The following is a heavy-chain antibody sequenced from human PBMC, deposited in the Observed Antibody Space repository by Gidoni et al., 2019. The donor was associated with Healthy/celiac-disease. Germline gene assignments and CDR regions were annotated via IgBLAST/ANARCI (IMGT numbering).Heavy chain of an antibody. CDR3: AKPVGLSDAFDI. CDR1: GFTFSSYA. V-gene: IGHV3-23*01. CDR2: ISGSGGST. Sequence: EVQLLESGGGLVHPGGSLRLSCAASGFTFSSYAMSWVRQSPGKGLEWVSAISGSGGSTYYADSVKGRFTISRDNSKNTLYLQMNSLRAEDTAVYYCAKPVGLSDAFDIWGQGTMVTVSS. J-gene: IGHJ3*02. D-gene: IGHD3-16*02.